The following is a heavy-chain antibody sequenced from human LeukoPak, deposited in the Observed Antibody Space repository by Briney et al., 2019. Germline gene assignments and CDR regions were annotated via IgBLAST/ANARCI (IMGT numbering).Heavy chain of an antibody. V-gene: IGHV4-30-4*01. Sequence: PSETLSLTCAVYGGSFTKHQWSWIRQPPGKGLEWIGYIYYSGSTYYNPSLKSRVTISIDTSKNQFSLKLSSVTAADTAVYYRARDWASSGSNQVDYWGQGTLVTVSS. D-gene: IGHD3-22*01. CDR1: GGSFTKHQ. J-gene: IGHJ4*02. CDR2: IYYSGST. CDR3: ARDWASSGSNQVDY.